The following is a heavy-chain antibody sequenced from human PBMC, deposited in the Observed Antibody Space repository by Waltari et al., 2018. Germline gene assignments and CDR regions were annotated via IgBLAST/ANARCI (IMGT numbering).Heavy chain of an antibody. CDR3: ARKRIMITFGGVIGDAFDI. CDR2: IYYSGST. Sequence: QVQLQESGPGLVKPSETLSLTCTVSGGSISSYYWSWIRQPPGKGLEWIGYIYYSGSTNYNPSLKSRVTISVDTSKNQFSLKLSSVTAADTAVYYCARKRIMITFGGVIGDAFDIWGQGTMVTVSS. D-gene: IGHD3-16*02. CDR1: GGSISSYY. J-gene: IGHJ3*02. V-gene: IGHV4-59*01.